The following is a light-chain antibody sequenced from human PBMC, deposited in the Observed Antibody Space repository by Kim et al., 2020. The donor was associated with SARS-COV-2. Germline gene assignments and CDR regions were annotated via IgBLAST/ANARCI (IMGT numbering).Light chain of an antibody. CDR3: HSYDSALNGPWV. CDR2: SNA. V-gene: IGLV1-40*01. J-gene: IGLJ3*02. CDR1: RSSRGAGDE. Sequence: VTVSFTGSRSSRGAGDEVHGYRQHQGTGHTLLLYSNAVPPTAVPDRFPGSKSDTSASLAMTGLEAQDEAEDYCHSYDSALNGPWVFGGGTKLTVL.